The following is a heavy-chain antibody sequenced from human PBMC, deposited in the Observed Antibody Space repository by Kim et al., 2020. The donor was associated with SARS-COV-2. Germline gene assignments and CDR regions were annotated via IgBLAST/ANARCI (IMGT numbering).Heavy chain of an antibody. CDR1: GGSISDNYW. J-gene: IGHJ4*02. V-gene: IGHV4-4*02. CDR2: LYHDGRT. D-gene: IGHD2-2*01. CDR3: AREGDSTYYFDF. Sequence: SETLSLTCAVSGGSISDNYWWNWVRQPPGKGLEWIGELYHDGRTNYNPSLKSRVTISVDKSKNQFSLKLRSVTAADTAMYFCAREGDSTYYFDFWGQGTLVTVSS.